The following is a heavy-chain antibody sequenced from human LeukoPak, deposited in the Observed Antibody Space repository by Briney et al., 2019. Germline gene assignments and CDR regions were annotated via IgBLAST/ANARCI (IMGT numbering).Heavy chain of an antibody. CDR2: ISSSSSYI. Sequence: GGSLRLSCAASGFTFSSYSMNWVRQAPGKGLEWVSSISSSSSYIYYADSVKGRFTISRDNAKNSLYLQMNSPRAEDTAVYYCARDHKWEKYYFDYWGQGTLVTVSS. V-gene: IGHV3-21*01. CDR3: ARDHKWEKYYFDY. D-gene: IGHD1-26*01. J-gene: IGHJ4*02. CDR1: GFTFSSYS.